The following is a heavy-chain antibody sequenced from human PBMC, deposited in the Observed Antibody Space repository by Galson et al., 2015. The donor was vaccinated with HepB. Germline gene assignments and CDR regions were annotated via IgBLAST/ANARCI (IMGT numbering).Heavy chain of an antibody. D-gene: IGHD2-15*01. CDR1: GFSFETYW. V-gene: IGHV3-7*01. J-gene: IGHJ4*02. CDR2: IKYDGGDK. Sequence: SLRLSCAASGFSFETYWMTWVRQAPGKGLEWLANIKYDGGDKYYVDSVKGRFTISRDNTMNSVYLQMTSLRAEDTAVYYCARDTPIAHRPIDYWGQGTLVTVSS. CDR3: ARDTPIAHRPIDY.